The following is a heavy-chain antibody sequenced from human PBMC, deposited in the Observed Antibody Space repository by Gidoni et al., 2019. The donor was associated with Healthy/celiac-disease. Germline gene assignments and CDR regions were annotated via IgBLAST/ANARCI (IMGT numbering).Heavy chain of an antibody. Sequence: QVQLQQWGAGLLKPSETLSLTCAVYGGSFSGYYWSWIRQPPGKGLEWIGEINHSGSTNYNPSLKSRVTISVDTSKNQFSLKLSSVTAADTAVYYCARGRRYSSGWTRGYYFDYWGQGTLVTVSS. CDR2: INHSGST. CDR3: ARGRRYSSGWTRGYYFDY. V-gene: IGHV4-34*01. D-gene: IGHD6-19*01. J-gene: IGHJ4*02. CDR1: GGSFSGYY.